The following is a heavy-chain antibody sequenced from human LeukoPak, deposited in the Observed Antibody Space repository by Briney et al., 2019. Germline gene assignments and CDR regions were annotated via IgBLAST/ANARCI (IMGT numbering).Heavy chain of an antibody. J-gene: IGHJ4*02. CDR3: ARADAYSSTWCFDY. CDR1: GFTFSSYS. CDR2: IYSGGRT. Sequence: GGSLRLSCAASGFTFSSYSMNWVRQAPGKGLEWVSVIYSGGRTYYADSVKGRFTISRDNSKNTLYLQMNSLRAEDTAVYYCARADAYSSTWCFDYWGQGALVTVSS. V-gene: IGHV3-53*01. D-gene: IGHD6-13*01.